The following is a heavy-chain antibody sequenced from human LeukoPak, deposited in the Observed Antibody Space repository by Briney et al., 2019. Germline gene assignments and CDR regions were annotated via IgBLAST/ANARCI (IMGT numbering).Heavy chain of an antibody. CDR1: GYTFIGNY. J-gene: IGHJ4*02. D-gene: IGHD3-22*01. CDR3: ARGFSYDNSGYMDY. V-gene: IGHV1-2*02. Sequence: ASVKVSCKASGYTFIGNYIHWVRQAPGQGLEWMGWINPNSGVTNYAQRFQGRVTLTRDTSINTAYMQLSSLRSDDTAVYFCARGFSYDNSGYMDYWGQGTRVTVSS. CDR2: INPNSGVT.